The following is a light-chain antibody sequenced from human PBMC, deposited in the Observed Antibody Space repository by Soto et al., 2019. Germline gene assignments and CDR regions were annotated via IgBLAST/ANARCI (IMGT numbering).Light chain of an antibody. V-gene: IGKV1-12*01. J-gene: IGKJ1*01. CDR3: LHTYSFPRT. Sequence: DIQMTQSPSSVSSSVGYRFTLTCLASQGIGDRLAWYQQKPGKVPQLLIYFASTLGSGVPSRFSGSGSGTDFILTINTLQADDFATYYCLHTYSFPRTFGQGTKVDIK. CDR1: QGIGDR. CDR2: FAS.